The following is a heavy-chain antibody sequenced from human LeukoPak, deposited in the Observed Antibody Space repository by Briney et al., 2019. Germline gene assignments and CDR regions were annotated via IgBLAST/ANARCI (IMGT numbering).Heavy chain of an antibody. CDR1: GGSISSSSYY. D-gene: IGHD2-2*01. J-gene: IGHJ5*02. CDR2: IYYSGST. Sequence: PSETLSLTCTVSGGSISSSSYYWGWIRQPPGKGLEWIGSIYYSGSTYYNPSLKSRVTISVDTSKNQFSLKLSSVTAADTAVYYCARQGVVPNDWFDPWGQGTLVTVSS. V-gene: IGHV4-39*01. CDR3: ARQGVVPNDWFDP.